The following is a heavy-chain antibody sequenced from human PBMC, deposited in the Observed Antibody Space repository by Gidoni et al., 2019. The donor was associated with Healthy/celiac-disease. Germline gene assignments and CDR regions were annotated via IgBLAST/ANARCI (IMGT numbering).Heavy chain of an antibody. CDR2: IWYDGSNK. CDR1: GFTFSSYG. V-gene: IGHV3-33*01. CDR3: ARGSYGMDV. J-gene: IGHJ6*02. Sequence: QVQLVESGGGVVQPGRSLTLSRAVPGFTFSSYGMHWVRQAPGKGLEWVAVIWYDGSNKYYADSVKGRFTISRDNSKNTLYLQMNSLRAEDTAVYYCARGSYGMDVWGQGTTVTVSS.